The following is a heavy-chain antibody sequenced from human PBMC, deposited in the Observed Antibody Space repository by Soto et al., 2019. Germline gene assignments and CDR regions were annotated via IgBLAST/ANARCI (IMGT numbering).Heavy chain of an antibody. Sequence: GGSLRLSCAVSGFIFKNYALNWVRQAPGKGLEWVASITRAGYNKYYADSVKGRFTISRDNSKNTLSLQMTALRVEDSSVYYCTKSSGGSSSVGMDYWGPGTLVTVSS. CDR2: ITRAGYNK. V-gene: IGHV3-30*04. J-gene: IGHJ4*02. CDR1: GFIFKNYA. CDR3: TKSSGGSSSVGMDY. D-gene: IGHD6-6*01.